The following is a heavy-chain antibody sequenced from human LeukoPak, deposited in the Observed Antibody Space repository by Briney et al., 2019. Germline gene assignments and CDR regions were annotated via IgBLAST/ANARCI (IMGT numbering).Heavy chain of an antibody. CDR2: IYYSGST. Sequence: SETLSLTCTVSGGSISSYYWSWIRQPPGKGLEWIGYIYYSGSTNYNPSLKSRVTISVDTSKNQFSLKLSSETAADTAVYYCARVTLVPSMDVWGQGTTVTVSS. D-gene: IGHD6-13*01. CDR3: ARVTLVPSMDV. J-gene: IGHJ6*02. V-gene: IGHV4-59*01. CDR1: GGSISSYY.